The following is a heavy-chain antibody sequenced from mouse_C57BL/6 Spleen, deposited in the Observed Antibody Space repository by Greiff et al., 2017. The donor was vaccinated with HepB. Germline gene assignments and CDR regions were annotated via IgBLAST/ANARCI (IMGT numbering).Heavy chain of an antibody. CDR2: ISGGGGNT. CDR1: GFTFSSYT. D-gene: IGHD2-3*01. Sequence: EVHLVESGGGLVKPGGSLKLSCAASGFTFSSYTMSWVRQTPEKRLEWVATISGGGGNTYYPDSVKGRFTISRDNAKNTLYLQMSSLRSEDTALYYCARQRDGYYDYWYFDVWGTGTTVTVSS. V-gene: IGHV5-9*01. J-gene: IGHJ1*03. CDR3: ARQRDGYYDYWYFDV.